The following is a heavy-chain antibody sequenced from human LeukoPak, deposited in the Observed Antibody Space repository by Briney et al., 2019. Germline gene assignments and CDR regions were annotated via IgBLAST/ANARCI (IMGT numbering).Heavy chain of an antibody. D-gene: IGHD6-19*01. CDR1: GGTFSSYA. V-gene: IGHV1-69*04. CDR2: IIPILGIA. Sequence: GASVKVSCKASGGTFSSYAISWVRQAPGQGLEWMGRIIPILGIANYAQKFQGRVTITADKSTSTAYMELSSLRAEDTAVYYCAREPPPFYSSGWYEVDYWGQGTLVTVSS. CDR3: AREPPPFYSSGWYEVDY. J-gene: IGHJ4*02.